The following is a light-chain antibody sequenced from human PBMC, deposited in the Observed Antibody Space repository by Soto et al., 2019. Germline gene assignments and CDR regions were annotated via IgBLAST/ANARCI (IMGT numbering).Light chain of an antibody. J-gene: IGLJ1*01. CDR3: VAWDDNLNAYV. Sequence: QSVLTQPPSASGTPGQRVTISCSGSSSNVGSNTVNWYQQLPGTAPKLLIYSNNQRPSGVPDRFSGSKSGTSASLAISGLQSGDEADYYCVAWDDNLNAYVFATGTKVTVL. CDR1: SSNVGSNT. V-gene: IGLV1-44*01. CDR2: SNN.